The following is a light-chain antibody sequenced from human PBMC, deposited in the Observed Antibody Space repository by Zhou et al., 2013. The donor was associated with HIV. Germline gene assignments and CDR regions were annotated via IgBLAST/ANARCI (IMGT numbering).Light chain of an antibody. CDR2: GAS. J-gene: IGKJ2*01. V-gene: IGKV3D-20*02. CDR1: QSVRSNY. Sequence: EIVLTQSPGTLSLSPGERATLSCRASQSVRSNYLAWYQQKPGQAPRLLIYGASTRATGIPDRFSGSGSGTDFTLTISSLEPEDFAVYYCQQRYNWPKTFGQGTKLEIK. CDR3: QQRYNWPKT.